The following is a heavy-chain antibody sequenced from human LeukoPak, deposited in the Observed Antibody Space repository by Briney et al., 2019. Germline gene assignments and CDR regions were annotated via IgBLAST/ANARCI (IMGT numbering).Heavy chain of an antibody. J-gene: IGHJ3*02. Sequence: TGGSLRLSCAASGFTFSSYAMSWVRQAPGKGLEWVSAISGSGGSTYYADSVKGRFTISRDNSKNTLYLQMNSLRAEDTAVYYCAKLRQRGINNWNDQAFDIWGQGTMVTVSS. CDR3: AKLRQRGINNWNDQAFDI. D-gene: IGHD1-1*01. CDR2: ISGSGGST. V-gene: IGHV3-23*01. CDR1: GFTFSSYA.